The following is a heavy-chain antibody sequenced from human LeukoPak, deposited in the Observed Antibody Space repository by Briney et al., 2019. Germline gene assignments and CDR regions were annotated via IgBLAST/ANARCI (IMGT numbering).Heavy chain of an antibody. CDR1: GFTFSRYW. CDR2: VNSDGSDT. CDR3: ARGLSASCFDT. J-gene: IGHJ5*02. V-gene: IGHV3-74*01. Sequence: PGGSLRLSCAASGFTFSRYWMHWVRQAPGKGLVWVSGVNSDGSDTNYADSVKGRFTTSRDNAENTLYLQVNSLRAEDTAVYYCARGLSASCFDTWGQGTLVTVSS.